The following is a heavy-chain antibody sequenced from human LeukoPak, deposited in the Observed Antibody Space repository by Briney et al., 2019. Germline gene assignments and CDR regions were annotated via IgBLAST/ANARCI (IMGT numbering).Heavy chain of an antibody. J-gene: IGHJ4*02. D-gene: IGHD3-22*01. CDR1: GFTFSSYS. CDR2: ISSNSITI. V-gene: IGHV3-48*02. CDR3: TRGGHYSDSSGYYYAFDY. Sequence: GGSLRLSCAASGFTFSSYSMNWVRQAPGKGLEWVSYISSNSITIYYADSVKGRFTISRDSAKNSLYLQMNSLRDEDTAVYYCTRGGHYSDSSGYYYAFDYWGQGTLVTVSS.